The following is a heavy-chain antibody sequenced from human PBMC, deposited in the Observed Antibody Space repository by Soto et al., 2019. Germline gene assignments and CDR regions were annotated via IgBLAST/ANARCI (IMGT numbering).Heavy chain of an antibody. J-gene: IGHJ4*02. D-gene: IGHD4-17*01. V-gene: IGHV3-30-3*01. CDR1: GFTFSSYA. CDR2: ISYDGSNK. Sequence: QVPLVESGGGVVQPGRSLRLSCAASGFTFSSYAMHWVRQAPGKGLEWVAVISYDGSNKYYADSVKGRFTISRDNSKNTLYLQMNSLRAEDTAVYYCARLYGGNSPFDYWGQGTLVTVSS. CDR3: ARLYGGNSPFDY.